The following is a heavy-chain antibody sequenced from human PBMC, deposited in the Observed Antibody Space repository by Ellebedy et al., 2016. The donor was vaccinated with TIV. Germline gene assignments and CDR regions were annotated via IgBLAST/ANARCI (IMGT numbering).Heavy chain of an antibody. CDR1: GFTFSSYA. D-gene: IGHD6-19*01. J-gene: IGHJ6*02. V-gene: IGHV3-23*01. CDR3: ARDHQTGAYSSGCVDV. CDR2: ISGSGGST. Sequence: GGSLRLSCAASGFTFSSYAMSWVRQAPGKGLEWVSAISGSGGSTYYADSVKGRFTISRDNSKNTLYLQMNSLRAEDTAVYYCARDHQTGAYSSGCVDVWGQGTTVTVSS.